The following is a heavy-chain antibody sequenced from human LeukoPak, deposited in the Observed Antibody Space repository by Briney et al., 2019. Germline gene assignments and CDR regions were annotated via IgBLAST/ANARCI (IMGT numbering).Heavy chain of an antibody. Sequence: APVKVSCKASGYTFTSYGVSWVRQAPGQGLEWMGWISAYNGNTNYAQKLQGRVTMTTDTSTSTAYMELRSLRSDDTAVYYCARDHYDYGDYHDAFDIWGQGTMVTVSS. CDR3: ARDHYDYGDYHDAFDI. CDR1: GYTFTSYG. V-gene: IGHV1-18*01. CDR2: ISAYNGNT. D-gene: IGHD4-17*01. J-gene: IGHJ3*02.